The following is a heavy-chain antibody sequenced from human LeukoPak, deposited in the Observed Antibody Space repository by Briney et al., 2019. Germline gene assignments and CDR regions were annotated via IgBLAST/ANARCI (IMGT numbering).Heavy chain of an antibody. CDR1: GGSTSSYY. D-gene: IGHD2-2*02. Sequence: PSETLSLTCTVSGGSTSSYYWSWIRQPAGKGLEWIGRIYTSGSTNYNPSLKSRVTMSVDTSKNQFSLKLSSVTAADTAVYYCARDASGYCSSTSCYTEGWFDPWGQGTLVTVSS. CDR3: ARDASGYCSSTSCYTEGWFDP. V-gene: IGHV4-4*07. CDR2: IYTSGST. J-gene: IGHJ5*02.